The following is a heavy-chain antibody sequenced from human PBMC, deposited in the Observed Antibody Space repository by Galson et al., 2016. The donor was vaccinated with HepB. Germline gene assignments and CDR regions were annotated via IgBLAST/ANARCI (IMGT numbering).Heavy chain of an antibody. CDR3: ARTRIAVSGFYFQH. V-gene: IGHV4-61*01. D-gene: IGHD6-19*01. Sequence: ETLSLTCTVSGGSVTISSYYWGWVRQPPGKGLEWIGNVYYSGHTNCNPSLKSRVTISVDTSENQFSLKLTSVTAADTAVYYCARTRIAVSGFYFQHWGQGALVSVSS. CDR2: VYYSGHT. CDR1: GGSVTISSYY. J-gene: IGHJ1*01.